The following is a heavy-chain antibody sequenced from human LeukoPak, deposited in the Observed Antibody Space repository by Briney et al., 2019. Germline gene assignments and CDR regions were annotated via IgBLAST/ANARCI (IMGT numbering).Heavy chain of an antibody. J-gene: IGHJ4*02. Sequence: ASVNVSCKASGYTFTGYYMHWVRQAGGQGLEWMGWINPNSGGTNYAQKFQGRVTMTRDTSISTAYMELSRLRSDDTAVYYCARVGQYYDSSGAWYDWGQGTLVTVSS. CDR2: INPNSGGT. CDR1: GYTFTGYY. V-gene: IGHV1-2*02. D-gene: IGHD3-22*01. CDR3: ARVGQYYDSSGAWYD.